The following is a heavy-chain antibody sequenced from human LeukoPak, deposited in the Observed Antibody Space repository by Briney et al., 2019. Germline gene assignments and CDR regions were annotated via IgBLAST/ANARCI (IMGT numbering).Heavy chain of an antibody. V-gene: IGHV3-74*01. CDR3: AREGISSGYPFDY. CDR2: ITSDGSST. D-gene: IGHD3-22*01. CDR1: GFTFTSYW. Sequence: GGSLRLSCAASGFTFTSYWMHWVRQAPGKGLVWVSRITSDGSSTSYADSVKGRFTISRDNAKSSLYLQMNSLRAEDTAVYYCAREGISSGYPFDYWGQGTLVTVSS. J-gene: IGHJ4*02.